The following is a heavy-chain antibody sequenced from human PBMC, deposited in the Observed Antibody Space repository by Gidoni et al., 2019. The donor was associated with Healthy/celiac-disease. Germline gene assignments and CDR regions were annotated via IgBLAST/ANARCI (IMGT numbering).Heavy chain of an antibody. Sequence: QVQLQESGPGLVKPSETLSLTCAVSGYSISSGYYWGWIRQPPGKGLEWIGSIYHSGSTYYNPSLKSRVTISVDTSKNQFSLKLSSVTAADTAVYYCASVGAAGITMVRGVTLLFDYWGQGTLVTVSS. D-gene: IGHD3-10*01. J-gene: IGHJ4*02. CDR1: GYSISSGYY. CDR3: ASVGAAGITMVRGVTLLFDY. CDR2: IYHSGST. V-gene: IGHV4-38-2*01.